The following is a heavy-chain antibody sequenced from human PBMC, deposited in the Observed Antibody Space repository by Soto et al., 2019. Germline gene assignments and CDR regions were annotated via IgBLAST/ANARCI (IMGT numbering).Heavy chain of an antibody. D-gene: IGHD1-26*01. CDR3: ARGMDGATTPFDY. V-gene: IGHV4-59*01. CDR1: GGSISSYY. Sequence: QVQLQESGPGPVKPSETLSLTCSVFGGSISSYYWNWVRQPPGKGLEWIGYIYYTGSTNYNPSLKSRVTMSVDTSKNQLSLKLSSVTAADTAVYFCARGMDGATTPFDYWGQGTLVTVSS. J-gene: IGHJ4*02. CDR2: IYYTGST.